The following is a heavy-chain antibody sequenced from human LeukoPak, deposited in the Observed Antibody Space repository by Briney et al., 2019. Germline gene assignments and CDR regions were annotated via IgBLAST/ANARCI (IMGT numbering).Heavy chain of an antibody. J-gene: IGHJ4*02. CDR2: IIDSGST. Sequence: ASETLSLTCAVSGGSISSGYWWSWVRQPPMKGLEWIGEIIDSGSTNYNPSLKGRITISLDKTKNQFSLNVNSVTAADTAVYYCATYGPTSGGYTFEYWGQGILVTVSS. CDR3: ATYGPTSGGYTFEY. V-gene: IGHV4-4*02. D-gene: IGHD2-15*01. CDR1: GGSISSGYW.